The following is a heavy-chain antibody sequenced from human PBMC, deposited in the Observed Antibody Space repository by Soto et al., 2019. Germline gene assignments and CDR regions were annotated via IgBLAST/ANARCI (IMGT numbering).Heavy chain of an antibody. CDR1: GYTFTSYG. CDR2: INANNGDT. Sequence: QVQLVQSGPELKKPGASVKVSCKASGYTFTSYGISWVRQAPGQGLEWMGRINANNGDTDYRQKFQGRITMTADASTDTVYMDLRNLTTDHPGVYYCSRFGAYGSHWGQGTQITVSS. D-gene: IGHD1-26*01. V-gene: IGHV1-18*04. CDR3: SRFGAYGSH. J-gene: IGHJ4*02.